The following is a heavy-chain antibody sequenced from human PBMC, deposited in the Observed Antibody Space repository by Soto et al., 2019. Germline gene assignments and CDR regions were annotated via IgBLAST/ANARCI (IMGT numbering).Heavy chain of an antibody. CDR1: GFTFSSYA. J-gene: IGHJ6*02. CDR3: ARDANGMDV. V-gene: IGHV3-30-3*01. Sequence: QVQLVESGGGVVQPGRSLRLSCAASGFTFSSYAMHWVRQAPGKGLEWVAVISDDGRNKYYADSVKGRFTISRDNSKNTLYLQMNSLRAEDTAVYYCARDANGMDVWGQGTTVTVSS. CDR2: ISDDGRNK.